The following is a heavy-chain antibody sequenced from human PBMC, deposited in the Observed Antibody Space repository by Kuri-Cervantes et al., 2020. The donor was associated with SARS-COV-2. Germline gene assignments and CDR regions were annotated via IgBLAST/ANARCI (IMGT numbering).Heavy chain of an antibody. V-gene: IGHV1-69*04. D-gene: IGHD3-3*01. J-gene: IGHJ6*02. Sequence: SVKVSCKASGYTFTGYYMHWVRQAPGQGLEWMGRIIPILGIANYAQKFQGRVTITADKSTSTAYMELSSLRSEDTAVYYCARDSGGIDDIWSGYSYYYGMDVWGQGTTVTVSS. CDR1: GYTFTGYY. CDR2: IIPILGIA. CDR3: ARDSGGIDDIWSGYSYYYGMDV.